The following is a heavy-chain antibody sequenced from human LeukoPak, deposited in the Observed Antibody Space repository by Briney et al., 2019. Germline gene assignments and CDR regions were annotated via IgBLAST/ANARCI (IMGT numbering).Heavy chain of an antibody. CDR2: INSDGSTS. D-gene: IGHD3-10*01. Sequence: GGSLRLSCAASGFTFSTYWMHWVSQAPGKGLVWVSRINSDGSTSNYADSVKGRFTISRDNTKNTLSLQMDSLRAEDTAVYYCARVAYEYGSGSKARTYSFAYWGQGTLVTVSS. J-gene: IGHJ4*02. V-gene: IGHV3-74*01. CDR1: GFTFSTYW. CDR3: ARVAYEYGSGSKARTYSFAY.